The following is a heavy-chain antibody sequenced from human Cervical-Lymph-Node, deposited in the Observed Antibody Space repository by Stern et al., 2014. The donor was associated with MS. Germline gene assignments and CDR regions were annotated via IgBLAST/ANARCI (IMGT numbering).Heavy chain of an antibody. CDR3: ARSYGSGSLIDS. V-gene: IGHV3-7*01. D-gene: IGHD3-10*01. CDR1: AFTFSSFW. Sequence: EVQLVASGGGLVQPGGSLRLSCAASAFTFSSFWMSWVRQAPGKGLEWVANIERDGSEKYYVDSVKVLFTISRDNAKNSLYLQMNRLRAEDTAVYYCARSYGSGSLIDSWGQGTLVTVSS. CDR2: IERDGSEK. J-gene: IGHJ4*02.